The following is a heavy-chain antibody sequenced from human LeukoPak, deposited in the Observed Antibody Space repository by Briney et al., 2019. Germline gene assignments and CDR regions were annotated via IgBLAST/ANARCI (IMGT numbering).Heavy chain of an antibody. CDR1: GFTLSNAW. CDR2: IKSKTDGGTT. D-gene: IGHD5-12*01. V-gene: IGHV3-15*01. J-gene: IGHJ4*02. Sequence: GGSLRLSCAASGFTLSNAWMSWVRQAPGKGLEWVDRIKSKTDGGTTDYAAPVKGRFTSSRYDSKNTLYLQMNSLKTEDTAVYYCTTGGSPTYWGQGTLVTVSS. CDR3: TTGGSPTY.